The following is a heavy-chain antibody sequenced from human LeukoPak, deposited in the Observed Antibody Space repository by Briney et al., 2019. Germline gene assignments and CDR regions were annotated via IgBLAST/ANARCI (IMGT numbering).Heavy chain of an antibody. CDR1: RYTFTDFY. D-gene: IGHD1-14*01. CDR2: NKPNNGGR. J-gene: IGHJ4*02. Sequence: ASVKLSCKFSRYTFTDFYLHWVRPPPGHGRVWMGRNKPNNGGRNDAQAYQGRVNMTRHTSITTAYLQLSRLRSDDTAVYYCARIGYNHYSDYWGQGTLVSVSS. CDR3: ARIGYNHYSDY. V-gene: IGHV1-2*06.